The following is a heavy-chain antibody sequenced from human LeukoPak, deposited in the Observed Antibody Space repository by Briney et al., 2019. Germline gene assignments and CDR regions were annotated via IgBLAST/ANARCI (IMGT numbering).Heavy chain of an antibody. CDR3: ARDYYDSSGYFYPNAFDI. Sequence: TGGSLRLSCAASGFTFSTYSMNWVRQAPGEGLEWISYISCSSRTIYYADSVKGRFTISSDNAKNSLYLQMNSLRDEDTTVYYCARDYYDSSGYFYPNAFDIWGQGTMVTVSS. CDR1: GFTFSTYS. D-gene: IGHD3-22*01. CDR2: ISCSSRTI. J-gene: IGHJ3*02. V-gene: IGHV3-48*02.